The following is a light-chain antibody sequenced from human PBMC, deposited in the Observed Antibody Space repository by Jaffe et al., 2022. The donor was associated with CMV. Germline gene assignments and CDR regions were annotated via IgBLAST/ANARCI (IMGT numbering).Light chain of an antibody. J-gene: IGLJ2*01. Sequence: QSALTQPASVSGSPGQSITISCTGTSSDIGTYNLVSWYQQHPGKAPKLLIYQVSKWPSGVSNRFSGSKSGNTASLTISGLQAEDEGYYYCCSADSGTQILFGGGTKVTVL. CDR1: SSDIGTYNL. CDR3: CSADSGTQIL. V-gene: IGLV2-23*02. CDR2: QVS.